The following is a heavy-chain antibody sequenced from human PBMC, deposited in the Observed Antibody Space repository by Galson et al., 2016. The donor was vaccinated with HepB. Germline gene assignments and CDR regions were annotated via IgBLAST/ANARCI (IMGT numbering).Heavy chain of an antibody. CDR3: AKDKWLRLFGYYGMDV. CDR2: ITWNGGMM. CDR1: GFTFEDYA. Sequence: SLRLSCAASGFTFEDYAMHWVRQAPGKGLEWVSGITWNGGMMGYADSVKGRFTISRDNAKNSLYLQMNSLRAEDTAVYYCAKDKWLRLFGYYGMDVWGKGTTVTVSS. V-gene: IGHV3-9*01. D-gene: IGHD5-12*01. J-gene: IGHJ6*04.